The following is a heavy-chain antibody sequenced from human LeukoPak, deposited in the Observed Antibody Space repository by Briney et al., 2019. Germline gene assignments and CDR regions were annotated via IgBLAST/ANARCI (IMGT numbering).Heavy chain of an antibody. CDR1: GYTFSTSG. Sequence: ASVKVSCKASGYTFSTSGISWVRQAPGQGLEWMGWISTYNGNTRYAQKFQGRVTMTTDTSTSTAYMELRSLRSDDTAVYYCARALGSWIYVFGYWGQGTLVTVSS. V-gene: IGHV1-18*01. D-gene: IGHD3-10*01. CDR2: ISTYNGNT. CDR3: ARALGSWIYVFGY. J-gene: IGHJ4*02.